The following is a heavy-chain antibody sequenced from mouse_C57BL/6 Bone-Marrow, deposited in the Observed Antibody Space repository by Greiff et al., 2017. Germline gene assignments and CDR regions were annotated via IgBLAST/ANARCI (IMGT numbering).Heavy chain of an antibody. CDR3: ARGGNYGGYYFDY. D-gene: IGHD2-1*01. V-gene: IGHV1-47*01. J-gene: IGHJ2*01. CDR1: GYTFTTYP. CDR2: FHPYNDDT. Sequence: VQLQESGAELVKPGASVKMSCKASGYTFTTYPIEWMKQNHGKSLEWIGNFHPYNDDTKYNEKFKGKATLTVEKSSSTVYLELSRLTSDDSAVYYCARGGNYGGYYFDYWGQGTTRTVSS.